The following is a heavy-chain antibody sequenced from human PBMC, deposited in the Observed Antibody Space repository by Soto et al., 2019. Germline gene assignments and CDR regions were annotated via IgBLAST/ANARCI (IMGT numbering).Heavy chain of an antibody. CDR3: AREGYGGYLFVY. D-gene: IGHD5-12*01. CDR2: ISYDGSNK. CDR1: GFTFSSYA. V-gene: IGHV3-30-3*01. J-gene: IGHJ4*02. Sequence: QVQLVESGGGVVQPGRSLRLSCAASGFTFSSYAMHWVRQAPGKGLEWVAVISYDGSNKYYADSVKGRFTISRDNSKNTLYLPMNSLRAEDTAVYYCAREGYGGYLFVYWGQGTLVTVSS.